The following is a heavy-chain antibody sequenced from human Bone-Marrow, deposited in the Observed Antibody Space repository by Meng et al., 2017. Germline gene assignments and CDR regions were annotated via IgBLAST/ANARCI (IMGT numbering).Heavy chain of an antibody. CDR2: ISGSGGST. V-gene: IGHV3-23*01. J-gene: IGHJ6*02. CDR3: AKVYSSGWYSSAAWAQDYYYGMDV. CDR1: GFTFSSYA. Sequence: GGSLRLSCAASGFTFSSYAMSWVRQAPGKGLEWVSAISGSGGSTYYADSVKGRFTISRDNSKNTLYLQMNSLRAEDTAVYYCAKVYSSGWYSSAAWAQDYYYGMDVWGQGTTVTVSS. D-gene: IGHD6-19*01.